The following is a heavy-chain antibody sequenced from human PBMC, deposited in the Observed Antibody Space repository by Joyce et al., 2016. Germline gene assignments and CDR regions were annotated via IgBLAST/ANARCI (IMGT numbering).Heavy chain of an antibody. CDR1: GFTCSGYW. Sequence: EVQLVESGGGLVQPGGSLRLSCEASGFTCSGYWRTWVRQAPGKGLELVAHINEDGSKKYYVDSVKCRFTISRDNTKNSLFLQMNSLRAEDTAVYFCAKHVIWGQGTMVTVSS. CDR3: AKHVI. J-gene: IGHJ3*02. CDR2: INEDGSKK. V-gene: IGHV3-7*03.